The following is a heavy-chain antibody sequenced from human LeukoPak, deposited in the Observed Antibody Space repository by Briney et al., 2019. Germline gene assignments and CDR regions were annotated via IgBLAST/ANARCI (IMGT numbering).Heavy chain of an antibody. Sequence: AGVSLRLSCATSGFTFSSNWMSWVRHVPGGGLDWVANIKPDGSAQYYAASVKGRFTVSRDNAKNSVYLQMNSLRVEDTAVYYCARANNSSWHNWGQGTLVTVSA. CDR2: IKPDGSAQ. CDR3: ARANNSSWHN. CDR1: GFTFSSNW. J-gene: IGHJ4*02. V-gene: IGHV3-7*01. D-gene: IGHD6-13*01.